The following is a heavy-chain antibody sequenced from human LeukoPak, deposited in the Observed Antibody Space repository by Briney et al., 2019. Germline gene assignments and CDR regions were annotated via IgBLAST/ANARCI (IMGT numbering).Heavy chain of an antibody. V-gene: IGHV1-2*02. Sequence: ASVKVSCKASGYMFIDYYIHWVRQAPGQGLEWMGWINPKSSGTTYTQKFQGRVTMTRDTSITTAYMELRRLKSDDTAVYYCARDGGYDFWSGYYDGMDVWGQGTTVTVSS. CDR3: ARDGGYDFWSGYYDGMDV. CDR2: INPKSSGT. CDR1: GYMFIDYY. J-gene: IGHJ6*02. D-gene: IGHD3-3*01.